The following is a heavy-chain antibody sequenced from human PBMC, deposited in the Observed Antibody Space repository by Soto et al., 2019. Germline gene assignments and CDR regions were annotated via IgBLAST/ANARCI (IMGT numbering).Heavy chain of an antibody. CDR1: GFTFTSSA. D-gene: IGHD3-10*01. V-gene: IGHV1-58*02. CDR3: ARDAYYYGSGSLAHYYYGLDV. Sequence: ASVKVSCKASGFTFTSSAMQWVRQARGQRLERIGWIVVGSGNTGYAQKFQGRVTMTRDTSTSIVYVELSSLRSEDTAVYYCARDAYYYGSGSLAHYYYGLDVWGQGTTVTVSS. J-gene: IGHJ6*02. CDR2: IVVGSGNT.